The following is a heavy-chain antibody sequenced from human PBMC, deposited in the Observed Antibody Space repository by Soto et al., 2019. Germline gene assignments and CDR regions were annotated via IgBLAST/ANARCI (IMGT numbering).Heavy chain of an antibody. CDR3: ARDRSRLAMVVVVPFDP. Sequence: QVQLVQSGAEVKKPGASVKVSCKASGYTFTSYGISWVRQAPGQGLEWMGWISAYNGNTNYAQKLQGRVTMTTDTPTSTAYMELRSMRSDDTAVYYCARDRSRLAMVVVVPFDPWGPGTLVTVSS. D-gene: IGHD3-22*01. J-gene: IGHJ5*02. V-gene: IGHV1-18*01. CDR2: ISAYNGNT. CDR1: GYTFTSYG.